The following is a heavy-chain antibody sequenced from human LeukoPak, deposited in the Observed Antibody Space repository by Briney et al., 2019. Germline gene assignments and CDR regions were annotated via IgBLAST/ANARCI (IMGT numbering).Heavy chain of an antibody. V-gene: IGHV3-48*01. CDR2: ISNSGSTL. D-gene: IGHD3-16*01. CDR1: GFTFNSYS. CDR3: ARISPSVGDF. J-gene: IGHJ4*02. Sequence: GGSLRLSCVGSGFTFNSYSMKWVRQAPGKGLEWVSYISNSGSTLYYADSVKGRSTISRDNAQNSLSLQMNSLRVEDTAVYYCARISPSVGDFWGQGTLVTVSS.